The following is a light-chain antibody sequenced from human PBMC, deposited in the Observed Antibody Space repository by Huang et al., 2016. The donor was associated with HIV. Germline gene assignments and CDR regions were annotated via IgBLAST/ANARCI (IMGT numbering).Light chain of an antibody. CDR2: LGS. Sequence: DIVMTQSPLSLPVTLGEPASISCRSSQSLLHSNGYNYLDWYLQKPGQSPQPLIYLGSNRASGVPDRFSGSGSGTDCTLKISRVEAEDVGVYYCMQALQTPPTFGQGTKLEIK. CDR1: QSLLHSNGYNY. J-gene: IGKJ2*01. CDR3: MQALQTPPT. V-gene: IGKV2-28*01.